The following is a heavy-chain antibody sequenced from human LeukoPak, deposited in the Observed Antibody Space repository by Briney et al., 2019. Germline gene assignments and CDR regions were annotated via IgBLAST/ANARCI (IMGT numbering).Heavy chain of an antibody. Sequence: GGSLRLSCAASGFTFSSFDMHWVRQVTGKGLKWVSIIGTTGDTYYPVSVKGQFTISRENAKNSLSLQMNSLRVGDTAVYYCARVGRRGGIDWGQGALVTVSS. V-gene: IGHV3-13*04. CDR2: IGTTGDT. D-gene: IGHD1-26*01. CDR1: GFTFSSFD. J-gene: IGHJ4*02. CDR3: ARVGRRGGID.